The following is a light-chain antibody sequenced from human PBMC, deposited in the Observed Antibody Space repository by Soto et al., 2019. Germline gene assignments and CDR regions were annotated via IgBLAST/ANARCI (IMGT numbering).Light chain of an antibody. V-gene: IGKV3-11*01. CDR3: QQRSNWPPIT. CDR2: DAS. Sequence: EIVLTQSPATLSLSPGERATLSCRASQNVSSYLAWYQQKPGQAPRLLIYDASNRATGIPARFSGSGSGTDFTLTISSLEPEDFAVYYCQQRSNWPPITFGHGTRLEIK. CDR1: QNVSSY. J-gene: IGKJ5*01.